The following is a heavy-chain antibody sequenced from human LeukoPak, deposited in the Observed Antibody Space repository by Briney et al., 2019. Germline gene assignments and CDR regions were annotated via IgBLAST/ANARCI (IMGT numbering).Heavy chain of an antibody. CDR1: GGTFKNFG. Sequence: SVKVSCKASGGTFKNFGISWLRQAPGQGPQWMGGIIPVFGTGDYSKKFQGRLTITSDESTTTAYMELSSLSSEDTAVYYCARGKRELLQLYHFDFWGQGTLVTVSS. CDR3: ARGKRELLQLYHFDF. V-gene: IGHV1-69*13. J-gene: IGHJ4*02. D-gene: IGHD1-26*01. CDR2: IIPVFGTG.